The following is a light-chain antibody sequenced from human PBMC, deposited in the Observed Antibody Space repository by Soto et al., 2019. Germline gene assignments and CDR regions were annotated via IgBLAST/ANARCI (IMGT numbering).Light chain of an antibody. CDR2: ATS. J-gene: IGKJ4*01. CDR1: QGIAPY. CDR3: QKYNSATLT. Sequence: DVQMTQSPSSLSAFVGDRVTITCRASQGIAPYLAWFQQKPGKVPKLLIYATSTLQSGVPSRFSGSGSGTDFTLTINSLQPEDFGTYYCQKYNSATLTFGGGTKVEIK. V-gene: IGKV1-27*01.